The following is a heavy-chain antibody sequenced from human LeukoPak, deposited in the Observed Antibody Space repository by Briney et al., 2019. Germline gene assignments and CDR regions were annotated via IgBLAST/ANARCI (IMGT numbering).Heavy chain of an antibody. D-gene: IGHD3-9*01. V-gene: IGHV4-39*01. CDR2: IYYSGSA. Sequence: PSETLSLTCTVSGGSISSSRYYWGWVRQPPGKGLEWIGSIYYSGSAYYNPSRKSRVTMSVDTSKNQFSLKLTSVTAADTAVYYCARHPRYFDWFFWFDPWGQGTLVTVSS. J-gene: IGHJ5*02. CDR3: ARHPRYFDWFFWFDP. CDR1: GGSISSSRYY.